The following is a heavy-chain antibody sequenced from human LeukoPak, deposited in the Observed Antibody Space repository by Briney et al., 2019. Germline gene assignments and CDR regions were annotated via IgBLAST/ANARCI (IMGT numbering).Heavy chain of an antibody. CDR2: IYTSGST. CDR1: GGSINNYY. D-gene: IGHD3-10*01. V-gene: IGHV4-4*07. Sequence: KTSETLSLTCTVSGGSINNYYWSWIRQPAGKGLEWIGRIYTSGSTTYSPSLKSRVTMSVDTSKDQFSLQLSSVTAADTAVYYCARQYLGSGKYYYAMDVWGQGTTVTVSS. CDR3: ARQYLGSGKYYYAMDV. J-gene: IGHJ6*02.